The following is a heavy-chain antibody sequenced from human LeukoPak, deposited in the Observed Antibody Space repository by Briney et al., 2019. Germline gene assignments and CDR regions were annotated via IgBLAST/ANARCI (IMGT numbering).Heavy chain of an antibody. CDR3: ASRDIVVVPAAKPTGYPTTYYYYGTDV. CDR1: GYTFTSYW. V-gene: IGHV5-10-1*01. Sequence: GESLKISCKGSGYTFTSYWISWVRQMPGKGLEWMGRIDPSDSYTNYSPSFQGHVTISADKSISTAYLQWRSLKASDTAMYYCASRDIVVVPAAKPTGYPTTYYYYGTDVWGQGTTVTVSS. D-gene: IGHD2-2*01. CDR2: IDPSDSYT. J-gene: IGHJ6*02.